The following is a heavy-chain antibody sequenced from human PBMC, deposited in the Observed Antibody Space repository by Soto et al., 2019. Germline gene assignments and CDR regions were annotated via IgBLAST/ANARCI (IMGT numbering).Heavy chain of an antibody. CDR2: INTRSNTI. J-gene: IGHJ4*02. V-gene: IGHV3-48*02. D-gene: IGHD6-19*01. Sequence: EVQLVESGGGLVQPGGSLTLSCAASGFYFSNYDMNWLRQVPGKGLEWISYINTRSNTIYYADSVKGRFTVSRDNAKNSLYLQMNSLRDGDAAIDYCARDHQWQPDYWGQGTLVTVSS. CDR3: ARDHQWQPDY. CDR1: GFYFSNYD.